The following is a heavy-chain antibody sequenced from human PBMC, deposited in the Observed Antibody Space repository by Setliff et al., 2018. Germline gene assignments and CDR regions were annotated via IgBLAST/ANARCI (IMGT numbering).Heavy chain of an antibody. CDR1: GDSISSRTHY. V-gene: IGHV4-61*09. J-gene: IGHJ6*03. CDR2: IYTSWST. CDR3: ARAISGWYSAFYYYMDV. Sequence: SETLSLPCTVSGDSISSRTHYWSWVRQPAGKGLEWIGHIYTSWSTIYNPSLQSRVTISLDTSKNQFSLKLSSVSAADTAVYYCARAISGWYSAFYYYMDVWGKGTTVTVSS. D-gene: IGHD6-19*01.